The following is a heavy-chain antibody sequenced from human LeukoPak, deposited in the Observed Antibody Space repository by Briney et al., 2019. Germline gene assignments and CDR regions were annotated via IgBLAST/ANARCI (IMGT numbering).Heavy chain of an antibody. CDR1: GGSISSGDYY. V-gene: IGHV4-30-4*08. D-gene: IGHD2-2*02. Sequence: PSETLSLTCTVSGGSISSGDYYWSWIRQPPGKGLEWIGYIYYSGSTYYNPSLKSRVTISVDTSKNQFSLKLSSVTAADTAVYYCARDLPHCSSTSCYRGYYFDYWGQGTLVTVSS. J-gene: IGHJ4*02. CDR3: ARDLPHCSSTSCYRGYYFDY. CDR2: IYYSGST.